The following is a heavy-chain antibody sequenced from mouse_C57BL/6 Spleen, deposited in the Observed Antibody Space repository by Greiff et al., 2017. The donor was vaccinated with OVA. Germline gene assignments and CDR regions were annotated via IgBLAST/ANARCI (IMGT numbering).Heavy chain of an antibody. CDR3: ARAPGTAVAY. J-gene: IGHJ3*01. D-gene: IGHD4-1*01. CDR2: ISDGGSYT. CDR1: GFTFSSYA. Sequence: EVQVVESGGGLVKPGGSLKLSCAASGFTFSSYAMSWVRQTPEKRLEWVATISDGGSYTYYPDNVKGRFTISRDNAKNNLYLQMSHLKSEDTAMYYCARAPGTAVAYWGQGTLVTVSA. V-gene: IGHV5-4*01.